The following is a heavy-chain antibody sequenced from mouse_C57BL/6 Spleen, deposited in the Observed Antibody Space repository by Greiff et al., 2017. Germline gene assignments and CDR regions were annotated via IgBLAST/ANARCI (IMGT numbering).Heavy chain of an antibody. CDR2: IYPGSGST. Sequence: VQLQQPGAELVKPGASVKMSCKASGYTFTSYWITWVKQRPGQGLEWIGDIYPGSGSTNYNEKFKCKATLTVDTSSSTDNMQLSRLKSEDSEVSDCARGGSSGPTSYLDYWGQGTTVTVSS. D-gene: IGHD3-2*02. J-gene: IGHJ2*01. V-gene: IGHV1-55*01. CDR1: GYTFTSYW. CDR3: ARGGSSGPTSYLDY.